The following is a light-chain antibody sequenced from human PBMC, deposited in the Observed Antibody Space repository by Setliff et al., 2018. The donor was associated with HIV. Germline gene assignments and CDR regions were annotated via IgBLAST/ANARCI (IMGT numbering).Light chain of an antibody. Sequence: LTQPASVSGSPGQSITISCTGTSTDVGTYNLVSWYQQHPGKAPKVMIYEVSKRPSGISNRFSGSKSGNTASLTISGLQPEDESDYYCCSYASGSTSLFVFGTGTKVTVL. CDR3: CSYASGSTSLFV. V-gene: IGLV2-23*02. J-gene: IGLJ1*01. CDR1: STDVGTYNL. CDR2: EVS.